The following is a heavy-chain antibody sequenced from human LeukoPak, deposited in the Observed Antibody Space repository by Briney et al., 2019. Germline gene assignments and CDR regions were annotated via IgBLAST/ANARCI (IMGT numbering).Heavy chain of an antibody. Sequence: GESLKISCKGSGYSFTNYWIGWVRQMPGKGLEWMGIIYPGDSDTRYSPSFQGQVTISADKSINTAYLQWSSLKASDTAMYYCARRVVNQRNLYFDLWGRGTLVTVSS. CDR2: IYPGDSDT. D-gene: IGHD4-23*01. V-gene: IGHV5-51*01. CDR3: ARRVVNQRNLYFDL. CDR1: GYSFTNYW. J-gene: IGHJ2*01.